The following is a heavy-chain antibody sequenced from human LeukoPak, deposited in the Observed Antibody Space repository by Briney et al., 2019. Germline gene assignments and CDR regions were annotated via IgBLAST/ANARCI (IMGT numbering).Heavy chain of an antibody. CDR2: IYYSGST. CDR3: ARGEPQTYYYGSGSHDI. Sequence: SETLSLTCTVSGGSISSYYWSWIRQPPGKGLEWIGYIYYSGSTNYNPSLKNRVTISVDTSKNQFSLKLSSVTAADTAVYYCARGEPQTYYYGSGSHDIWGQGTMVTVSS. J-gene: IGHJ3*02. CDR1: GGSISSYY. V-gene: IGHV4-59*01. D-gene: IGHD3-10*01.